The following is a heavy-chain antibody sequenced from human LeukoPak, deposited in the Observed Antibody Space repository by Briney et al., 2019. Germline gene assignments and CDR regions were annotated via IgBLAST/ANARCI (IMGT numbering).Heavy chain of an antibody. V-gene: IGHV3-48*02. Sequence: GGSLRLSCAASGFTFSSYSTNWVRQAPGKGLEWVSYISSGSSTIYYADSVKGRFTISRDNAKNSLCLQMNSLRDEDTAVYYCARENIVVVTAIRDAFDIWGQGTMVTVSS. CDR1: GFTFSSYS. CDR3: ARENIVVVTAIRDAFDI. CDR2: ISSGSSTI. D-gene: IGHD2-21*02. J-gene: IGHJ3*02.